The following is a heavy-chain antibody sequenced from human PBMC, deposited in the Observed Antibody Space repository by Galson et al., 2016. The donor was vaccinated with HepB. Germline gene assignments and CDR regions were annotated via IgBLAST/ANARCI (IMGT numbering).Heavy chain of an antibody. Sequence: SLRLSCAASGFSVGSKYMHWVRQAPGKGLEWVSVLFSGGSTHYADSVRGRLTISRDNSKNLLYLQMNNLRVDDTAMYYCTRAVRHAFDLWGQGTMVTVSS. V-gene: IGHV3-53*01. CDR1: GFSVGSKY. J-gene: IGHJ3*01. CDR3: TRAVRHAFDL. CDR2: LFSGGST.